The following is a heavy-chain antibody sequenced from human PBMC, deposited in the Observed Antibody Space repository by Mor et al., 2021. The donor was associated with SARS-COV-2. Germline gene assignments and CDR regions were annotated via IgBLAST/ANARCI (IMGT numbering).Heavy chain of an antibody. D-gene: IGHD1-26*01. J-gene: IGHJ4*02. Sequence: KSRVTISVDTSKNQFSLKLSSVTAADTAVYYCAREGGRYYKGGVDYWGQGTLVTVSS. CDR3: AREGGRYYKGGVDY. V-gene: IGHV4-39*07.